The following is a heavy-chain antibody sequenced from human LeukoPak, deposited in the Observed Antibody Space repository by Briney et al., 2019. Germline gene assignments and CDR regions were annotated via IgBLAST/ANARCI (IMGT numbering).Heavy chain of an antibody. Sequence: ASVKASCKASGGTFSSYAISWVRQAPGQGLEWMGGIIPIFGTANYAQKFQGRVTITTDESTSAAYMELSSLRSEDTAVYYCASAPYDFWSGYYVYYYYYMDVWGKGTTVTVSS. J-gene: IGHJ6*03. V-gene: IGHV1-69*05. D-gene: IGHD3-3*01. CDR1: GGTFSSYA. CDR2: IIPIFGTA. CDR3: ASAPYDFWSGYYVYYYYYMDV.